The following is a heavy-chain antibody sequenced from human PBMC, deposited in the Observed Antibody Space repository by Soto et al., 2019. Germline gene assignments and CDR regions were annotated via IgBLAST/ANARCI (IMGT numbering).Heavy chain of an antibody. Sequence: EVQLLESGGGLVQPGGSLRLSCAGSGFTFSNYAMSWVGQAPGKGLAWVAAISGSGGSTYYADSVKGRFTISRDNSKNTLYLQMNSLRAEDTALYYCAKVPVGATGRFDYWGQGTLVTVSS. CDR3: AKVPVGATGRFDY. CDR1: GFTFSNYA. CDR2: ISGSGGST. J-gene: IGHJ4*02. D-gene: IGHD1-26*01. V-gene: IGHV3-23*01.